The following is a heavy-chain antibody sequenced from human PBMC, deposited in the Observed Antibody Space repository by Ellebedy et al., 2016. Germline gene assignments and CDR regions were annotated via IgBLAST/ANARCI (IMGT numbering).Heavy chain of an antibody. CDR3: AKDLPNWANDY. D-gene: IGHD2-8*01. Sequence: GGSLRLXCEASGFAFDHNAMNWVRQAPGRGLEWVAYISATSVKFYADSVKGRFTVSRDNAEKSVYLQMNSLRVDDTAVYYCAKDLPNWANDYWGQGVLVTVSS. CDR1: GFAFDHNA. CDR2: ISATSVK. V-gene: IGHV3-69-1*02. J-gene: IGHJ4*02.